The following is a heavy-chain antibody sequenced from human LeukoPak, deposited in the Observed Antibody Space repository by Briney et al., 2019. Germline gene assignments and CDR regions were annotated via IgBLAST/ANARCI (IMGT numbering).Heavy chain of an antibody. CDR2: INHSGST. V-gene: IGHV4-34*01. CDR1: GGSSSGYY. Sequence: SETLSLTCAVYGGSSSGYYWSWIRQPPGKGLEWIGEINHSGSTNYNPSLKSRVTISVDTSKNQFSLKLSSVTAADTAVYYCARGVESYRFYNWFDPWGQGTLVTVSS. CDR3: ARGVESYRFYNWFDP. J-gene: IGHJ5*02. D-gene: IGHD5-18*01.